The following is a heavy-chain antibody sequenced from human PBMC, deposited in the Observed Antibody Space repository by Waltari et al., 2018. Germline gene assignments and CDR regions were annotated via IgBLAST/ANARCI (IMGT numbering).Heavy chain of an antibody. CDR1: GFTFSSYA. J-gene: IGHJ3*02. Sequence: VQLVQSGAEVKKPGSSVKVSCKASGFTFSSYAMSWVRQAPGKGLEWVSVIYSGGSTYYADSVKGRFTISRDNSKNTLYLQMNSLRAEDTAVYYCAKDKGGYSGYDAFDIWGQGTMVTVSS. CDR2: IYSGGST. V-gene: IGHV3-23*03. D-gene: IGHD5-12*01. CDR3: AKDKGGYSGYDAFDI.